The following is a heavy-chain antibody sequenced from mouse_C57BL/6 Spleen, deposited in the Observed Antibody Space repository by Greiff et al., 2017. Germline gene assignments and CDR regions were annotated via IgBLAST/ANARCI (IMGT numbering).Heavy chain of an antibody. V-gene: IGHV1-69*01. D-gene: IGHD1-1*01. CDR3: ARKDGSSYWYFDV. CDR1: GYTFTSYW. J-gene: IGHJ1*03. Sequence: QVQLKQPGAELVMPGASVKLSCKASGYTFTSYWMHWVKQRPGQGLEWIGEIDPSDSYTNYNQKFKGKSTLTVDKSSSTAYMQLSSLTTEDSAVYYCARKDGSSYWYFDVWGTGTTVTVSS. CDR2: IDPSDSYT.